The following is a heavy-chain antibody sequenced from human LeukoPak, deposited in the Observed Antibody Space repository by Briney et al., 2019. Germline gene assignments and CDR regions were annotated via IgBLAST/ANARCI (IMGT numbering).Heavy chain of an antibody. V-gene: IGHV4-59*01. CDR1: GGSISSYY. D-gene: IGHD3-10*01. CDR2: IYYSGST. J-gene: IGHJ4*02. Sequence: PSETLSLTCTVSGGSISSYYWSWIRQPPGKGLEWIGYIYYSGSTNYNPSLKSRVTISVDTSKNQFSLKLSSVTAADTAVYYCARASSGEPADYWGQGTLVTVSS. CDR3: ARASSGEPADY.